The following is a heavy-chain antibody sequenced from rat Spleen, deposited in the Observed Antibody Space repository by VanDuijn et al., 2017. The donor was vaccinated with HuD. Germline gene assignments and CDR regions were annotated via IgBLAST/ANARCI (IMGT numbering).Heavy chain of an antibody. V-gene: IGHV2-30*01. J-gene: IGHJ4*01. D-gene: IGHD1-4*01. CDR2: IWTGGST. CDR3: ARSRGITTYVMDA. Sequence: QVQLKESGPGLVQPSQTLSLTCTVSGFSLTSYNVHWVRQPTGKGLEWMGIIWTGGSTDYNSALKSQLSISRDTSNSQVFLKNKSLQTEDSATYYYARSRGITTYVMDAWGQGASVTVSS. CDR1: GFSLTSYN.